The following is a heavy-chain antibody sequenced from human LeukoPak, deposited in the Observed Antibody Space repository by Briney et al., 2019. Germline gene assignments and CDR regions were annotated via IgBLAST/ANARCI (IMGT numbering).Heavy chain of an antibody. Sequence: GGSLRLSCAASGFTVSSNYMSWVRQAPGKGLEWVSVIYSGGSTYYADSVKGRFTISRDNSKNTLYLQMSSLRAEDTAVYYCARALDEYYDFWSGYRPGAFDIWGQGTMVTVSS. CDR1: GFTVSSNY. CDR3: ARALDEYYDFWSGYRPGAFDI. J-gene: IGHJ3*02. V-gene: IGHV3-53*01. D-gene: IGHD3-3*01. CDR2: IYSGGST.